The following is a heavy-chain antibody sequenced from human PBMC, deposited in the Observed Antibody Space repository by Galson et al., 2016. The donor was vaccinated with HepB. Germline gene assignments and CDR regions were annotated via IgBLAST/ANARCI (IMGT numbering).Heavy chain of an antibody. J-gene: IGHJ3*02. D-gene: IGHD1-7*01. CDR3: VRYNWNFAFDI. CDR1: GFTFDDYA. Sequence: SLRLSCAASGFTFDDYAMHWVRQAPGKGLVWVSRIGSDGSTITYADSVKGRFTISRDNAENSLYLQMDSLRAEDTALYYCVRYNWNFAFDIWGQGTMVTVSS. V-gene: IGHV3-74*01. CDR2: IGSDGSTI.